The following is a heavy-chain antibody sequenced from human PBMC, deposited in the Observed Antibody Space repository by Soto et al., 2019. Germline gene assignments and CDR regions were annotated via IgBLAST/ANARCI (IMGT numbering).Heavy chain of an antibody. CDR2: IYHSGST. Sequence: QVQLQESGPGLVKPSGTLSLTCAVSSGSISSSNWWSWVRQPPGKGLEWIGEIYHSGSTNYNPSLKSRVTISVDKSKNQFSLKLSYVTAADTAVYYCARVRNNWTGGHDAFDIWGQGTMVTVSS. D-gene: IGHD1-20*01. V-gene: IGHV4-4*02. J-gene: IGHJ3*02. CDR1: SGSISSSNW. CDR3: ARVRNNWTGGHDAFDI.